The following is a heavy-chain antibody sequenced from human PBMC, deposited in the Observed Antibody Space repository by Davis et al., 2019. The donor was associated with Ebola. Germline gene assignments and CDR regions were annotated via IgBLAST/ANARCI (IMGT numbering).Heavy chain of an antibody. Sequence: GGSLRLSCAASGFTFSSYGMHWVRQAPGKGLEWVAVISYDGSNKYYADSVKGRFTISRDNSRHTLYLQMNSLRAEDTAVYYCAREGHYYYYGMDVWGQGTTVTVSS. CDR3: AREGHYYYYGMDV. CDR2: ISYDGSNK. CDR1: GFTFSSYG. V-gene: IGHV3-30*03. J-gene: IGHJ6*02.